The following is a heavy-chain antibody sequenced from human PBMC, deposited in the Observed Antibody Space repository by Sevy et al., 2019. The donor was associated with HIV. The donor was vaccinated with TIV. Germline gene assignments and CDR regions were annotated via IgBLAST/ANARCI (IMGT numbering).Heavy chain of an antibody. CDR2: IYIRGTT. V-gene: IGHV4-61*02. Sequence: SETLSLTCNVSGGSIRSGRYYWSWIRQPAGRGLEWIGRIYIRGTTNYNPSLKSRITMSVDTSKNQFSLKLSSVTATDTAVYYCARELSDYGMDVWGQGTTVTVSS. CDR3: ARELSDYGMDV. J-gene: IGHJ6*02. CDR1: GGSIRSGRYY.